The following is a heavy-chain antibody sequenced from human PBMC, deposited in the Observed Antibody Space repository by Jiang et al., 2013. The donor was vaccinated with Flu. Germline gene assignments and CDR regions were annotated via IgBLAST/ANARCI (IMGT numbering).Heavy chain of an antibody. CDR2: IYYSGST. CDR1: GGSISSGDYY. J-gene: IGHJ4*02. V-gene: IGHV4-30-4*01. D-gene: IGHD4-17*01. Sequence: GSGLVKPSQTLSLTCTVSGGSISSGDYYWSWIRQPPGKGLEWIGYIYYSGSTYYNPSLKSRVTISVDTSKNQFSLKLSSVTAADTAVYYCAREKDGPRXIDYWGQGTLVTVSS. CDR3: AREKDGPRXIDY.